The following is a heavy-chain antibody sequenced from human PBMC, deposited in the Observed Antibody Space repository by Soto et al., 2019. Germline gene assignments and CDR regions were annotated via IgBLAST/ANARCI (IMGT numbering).Heavy chain of an antibody. D-gene: IGHD3-10*01. V-gene: IGHV1-69*02. J-gene: IGHJ4*02. CDR1: GGTFSSYT. CDR2: IIPILGIA. CDR3: AATDGSGSYGY. Sequence: QVQLVQSGAEVKKPGSSVKVSCKASGGTFSSYTISWVRQAPGQGLEWMGRIIPILGIANYAQKFQGRVKITADKSTSTAYMELSSLRSEDTAVYYCAATDGSGSYGYWGQGTLVTVSS.